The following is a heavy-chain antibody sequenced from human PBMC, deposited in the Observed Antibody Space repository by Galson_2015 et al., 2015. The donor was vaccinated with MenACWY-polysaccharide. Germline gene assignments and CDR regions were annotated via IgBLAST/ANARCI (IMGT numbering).Heavy chain of an antibody. CDR2: ISSSASYI. J-gene: IGHJ4*01. Sequence: SLRLSCAASGFSFSDYNMNWVRQAPGKGLEWDSTISSSASYIYYADSVKGRFTISRDNAKNSLYLQMNSLRAEDTAIYYCARDSGGSDFWGHGTLVTVSS. V-gene: IGHV3-21*01. CDR3: ARDSGGSDF. D-gene: IGHD3-10*01. CDR1: GFSFSDYN.